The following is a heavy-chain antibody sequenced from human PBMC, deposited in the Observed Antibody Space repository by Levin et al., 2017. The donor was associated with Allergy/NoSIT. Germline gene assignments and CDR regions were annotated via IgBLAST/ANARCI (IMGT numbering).Heavy chain of an antibody. CDR1: GFTFSSYG. Sequence: GGSLRLSCAASGFTFSSYGMHWVRQAPGKGLEWVAVISYDGSNKYYADSVKGRFTISRDNSKNTLYLQMNSLRAEDTAVYYCAKARKGYCSSTSCSLYDYWGQGTLVTVSS. CDR2: ISYDGSNK. CDR3: AKARKGYCSSTSCSLYDY. J-gene: IGHJ4*02. D-gene: IGHD2-2*01. V-gene: IGHV3-30*18.